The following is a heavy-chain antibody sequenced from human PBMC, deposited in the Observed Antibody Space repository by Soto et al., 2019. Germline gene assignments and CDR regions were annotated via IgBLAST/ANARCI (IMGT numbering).Heavy chain of an antibody. J-gene: IGHJ4*02. CDR1: GFTFSSYA. CDR2: ISYDGSNK. D-gene: IGHD3-16*02. CDR3: AGDHRRGVWGSYRDGFDY. Sequence: QVQLVESGGGVVQPGRSLRLSCAASGFTFSSYAMHWVRQAPGKGLEWVAVISYDGSNKYYADSVKGRFTISRDNSMNTLYLQVNSLRAEVTAVYYCAGDHRRGVWGSYRDGFDYWGQGTLVTVSS. V-gene: IGHV3-30-3*01.